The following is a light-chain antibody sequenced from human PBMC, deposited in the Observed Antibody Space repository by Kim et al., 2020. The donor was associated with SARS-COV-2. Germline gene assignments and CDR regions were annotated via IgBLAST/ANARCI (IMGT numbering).Light chain of an antibody. V-gene: IGLV2-14*03. CDR3: SSYSSNTTMV. CDR2: DVA. J-gene: IGLJ2*01. Sequence: GQSSTISCTGTSSGVGGYNTGSWYQQHPGKAPKLVTYDVADRPSGLSNRFSGSKSGNTASLTISGLQAEDEADYYCSSYSSNTTMVFGGGTKVTVL. CDR1: SSGVGGYNT.